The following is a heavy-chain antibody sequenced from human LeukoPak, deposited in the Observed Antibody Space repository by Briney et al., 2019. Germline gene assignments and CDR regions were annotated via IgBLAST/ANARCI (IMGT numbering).Heavy chain of an antibody. D-gene: IGHD6-6*01. CDR2: ISGSGGST. CDR3: AKGGRCSSSKPPDY. J-gene: IGHJ4*02. Sequence: GGSLRLSCAASGFTFSGYAMSWVRQAPGKGLEWVSAISGSGGSTYYADSVKGRFTISRDNSKNTLYLQMNSLRAEDTAVYYCAKGGRCSSSKPPDYWGQGTLVTVSS. CDR1: GFTFSGYA. V-gene: IGHV3-23*01.